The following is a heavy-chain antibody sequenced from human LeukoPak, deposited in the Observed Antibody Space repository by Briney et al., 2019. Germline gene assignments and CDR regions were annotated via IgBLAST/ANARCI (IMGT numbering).Heavy chain of an antibody. D-gene: IGHD6-13*01. Sequence: ASVKVSCKASGGTFSSYAISWVRQAPGQGLEWMGWISAYNGNTNSAQKLQGRVTMTTDTSTSTAYMELRSLRSDDTAVYYCAESAAGSGYWGQGTLVTVSS. CDR1: GGTFSSYA. J-gene: IGHJ4*02. CDR3: AESAAGSGY. CDR2: ISAYNGNT. V-gene: IGHV1-18*01.